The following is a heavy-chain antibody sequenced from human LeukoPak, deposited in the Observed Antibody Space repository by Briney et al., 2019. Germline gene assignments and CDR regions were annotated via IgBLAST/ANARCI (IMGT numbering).Heavy chain of an antibody. CDR3: ARSPDGPDY. Sequence: GGSLRLSCAASGFTFSTYWLTWVRQAPGKGLEWVANIKQDGSEKFYVDSVKGRFTISRDNAKNSLYLQMNSLRAGDTAVYYCARSPDGPDYWAREPWSPSPQ. J-gene: IGHJ4*02. V-gene: IGHV3-7*01. CDR1: GFTFSTYW. CDR2: IKQDGSEK.